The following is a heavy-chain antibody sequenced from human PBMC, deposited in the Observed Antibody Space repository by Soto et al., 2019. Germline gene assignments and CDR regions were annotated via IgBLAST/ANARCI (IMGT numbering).Heavy chain of an antibody. D-gene: IGHD6-6*01. CDR2: ISSNGNHL. CDR3: VTGSGVLESL. CDR1: GFTLSESG. J-gene: IGHJ4*02. Sequence: CLRRSFATAGFTLSESGIHWVRQAPGKGLQWVAVISSNGNHLFYADSVSGRFTVPRDNGNNTIYLQMNGLKSEDTGVYYCVTGSGVLESLWGQGTLVTVSS. V-gene: IGHV3-30*03.